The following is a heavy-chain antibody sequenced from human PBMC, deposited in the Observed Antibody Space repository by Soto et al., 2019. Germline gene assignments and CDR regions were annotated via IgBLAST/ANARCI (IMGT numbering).Heavy chain of an antibody. V-gene: IGHV4-39*07. D-gene: IGHD2-21*02. CDR1: GGSISSSSYY. CDR2: IYYSGST. Sequence: PSETLSLTCTVSGGSISSSSYYWGWIRQPPGKGLEWIGSIYYSGSTYYNPSLKSRVTISVDTSKNQFSLKLSSVTAADTAVYYCARVRGWVTPYYFDYWGQGTLVTVSS. CDR3: ARVRGWVTPYYFDY. J-gene: IGHJ4*02.